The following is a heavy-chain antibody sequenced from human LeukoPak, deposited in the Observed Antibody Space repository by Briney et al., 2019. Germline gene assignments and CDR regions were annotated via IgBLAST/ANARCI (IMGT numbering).Heavy chain of an antibody. J-gene: IGHJ3*02. Sequence: ASVKVSCKASGYTFTSYGLSWVRQAPGQGLEWMGWISAYNGNTNYAQKLQGRVTMTTDTSTSTAYMELRSLRSDDTAVYYCARVGDIYDPVAFDIWGQGTMVTVSS. CDR2: ISAYNGNT. D-gene: IGHD2-15*01. CDR3: ARVGDIYDPVAFDI. CDR1: GYTFTSYG. V-gene: IGHV1-18*01.